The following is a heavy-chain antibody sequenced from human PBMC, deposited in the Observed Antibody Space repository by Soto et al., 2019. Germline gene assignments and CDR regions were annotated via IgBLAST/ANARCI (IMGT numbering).Heavy chain of an antibody. V-gene: IGHV3-23*01. CDR2: IGTSAST. J-gene: IGHJ4*02. Sequence: DVSLLESGGGLVQPGGSLRLSCAASGFTFSSYSMSWVRQAPGKGLEWVSTIGTSASTYYGDSVRGRFTISRDNSRNTLYLQMNSLRAEATAVYYCADLSRYCTSSNCDWGQGTLVTVSS. CDR3: ADLSRYCTSSNCD. D-gene: IGHD2-2*01. CDR1: GFTFSSYS.